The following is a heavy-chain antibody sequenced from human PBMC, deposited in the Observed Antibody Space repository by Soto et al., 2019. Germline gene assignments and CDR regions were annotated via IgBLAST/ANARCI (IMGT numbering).Heavy chain of an antibody. D-gene: IGHD4-4*01. CDR2: ISASGGNG. V-gene: IGHV3-23*01. CDR3: GKGDSDYYFDS. Sequence: EVKLLDSGGGLVQPGGSLRLSCAASGFTFSTYVMAWVRQAPGRGLEWVSGISASGGNGFYTDSVKGRFIISRDNSKNTLYLQMNSLRVDDTALYFCGKGDSDYYFDSLGQGTLVTVSS. J-gene: IGHJ4*02. CDR1: GFTFSTYV.